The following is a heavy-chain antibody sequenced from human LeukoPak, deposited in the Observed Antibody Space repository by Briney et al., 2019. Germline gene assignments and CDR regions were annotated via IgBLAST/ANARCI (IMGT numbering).Heavy chain of an antibody. V-gene: IGHV1-46*01. CDR1: GYTFTNYG. J-gene: IGHJ4*02. CDR3: ARAIAVAGTCFDY. CDR2: INPSGGST. D-gene: IGHD6-19*01. Sequence: ASVKVSCKASGYTFTNYGISWVRQAPGQGLEWMGIINPSGGSTSYPQKFQGRVTMTRDTSTSTVYMELSSLRSEDTAVYYCARAIAVAGTCFDYWGQGTLVTVSS.